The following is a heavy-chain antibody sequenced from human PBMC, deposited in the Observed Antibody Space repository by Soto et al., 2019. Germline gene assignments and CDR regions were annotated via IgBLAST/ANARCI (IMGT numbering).Heavy chain of an antibody. CDR1: GGTFSRYA. V-gene: IGHV1-69*01. CDR3: ARGYSSGGDDAFDI. CDR2: IIPIFGTA. J-gene: IGHJ3*02. Sequence: QVQLVQSGAEVKKPGSSVKVSCKASGGTFSRYAISWVRQAPGQGLEWMGGIIPIFGTANDARKFQGRVTIPADESTSTAYMELRSLRSEDTAVYYCARGYSSGGDDAFDIWGQGTMVTVSS. D-gene: IGHD6-19*01.